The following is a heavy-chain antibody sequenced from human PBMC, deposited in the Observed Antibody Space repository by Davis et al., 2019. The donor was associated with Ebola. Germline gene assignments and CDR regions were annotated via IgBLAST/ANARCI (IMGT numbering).Heavy chain of an antibody. CDR1: GGSISSYY. CDR2: IYYSGST. D-gene: IGHD3-16*02. V-gene: IGHV4-39*07. Sequence: SETLSLTCTVSGGSISSYYWGWIRQPPGKGLAWIGSIYYSGSTYYNPSLKSRVTISVDTSKNQFSLKLTSVTAADTAVYYCAKDQAPFGGVIVTPFDYWGQGTLVTVSS. J-gene: IGHJ4*02. CDR3: AKDQAPFGGVIVTPFDY.